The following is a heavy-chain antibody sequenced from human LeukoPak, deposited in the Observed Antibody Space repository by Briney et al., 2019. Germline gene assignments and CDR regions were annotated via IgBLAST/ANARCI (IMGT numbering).Heavy chain of an antibody. CDR2: MNPNSGNT. CDR1: GYTFTSYD. D-gene: IGHD4-17*01. CDR3: ARGFPPPYHDYGDYGLGPTYYYYYYGMDV. V-gene: IGHV1-8*01. Sequence: GASVKVSCKASGYTFTSYDIDWVRQATGQGLEWMGWMNPNSGNTGYAHKFQGRVTMTSNTSISTAYMELSSLRSEDTAVYYCARGFPPPYHDYGDYGLGPTYYYYYYGMDVWGQGTTVTVSS. J-gene: IGHJ6*02.